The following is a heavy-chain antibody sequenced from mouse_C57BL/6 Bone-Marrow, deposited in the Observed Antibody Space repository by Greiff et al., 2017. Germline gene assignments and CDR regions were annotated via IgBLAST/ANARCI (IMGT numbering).Heavy chain of an antibody. CDR3: ARCSGLRAWCAY. CDR2: IYPRSGNT. Sequence: QVQLQQPGAELVKPGASVKMSCKASGYTFTSYWITWVKQRPGQGLEWIGEIYPRSGNTYYNEKFKGKATLTADKSSSTAYMELRSLTSEDSAVYFCARCSGLRAWCAYWGQGTLVTVSA. CDR1: GYTFTSYW. V-gene: IGHV1-55*01. D-gene: IGHD2-4*01. J-gene: IGHJ3*01.